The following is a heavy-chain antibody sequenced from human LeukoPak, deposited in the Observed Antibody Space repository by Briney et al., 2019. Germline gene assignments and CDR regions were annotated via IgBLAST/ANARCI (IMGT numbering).Heavy chain of an antibody. Sequence: GGSLRLSCSASGFTFSSYAMHWVRQAPGKGLEYVSAISSNGGSTYYADSVKGRFTISRDNSKTTLYLQMSSLRAEDTAVYYCVKVYYGDYYGGNAFDIWGQGTMVTVSS. D-gene: IGHD4-17*01. CDR1: GFTFSSYA. V-gene: IGHV3-64D*06. CDR3: VKVYYGDYYGGNAFDI. CDR2: ISSNGGST. J-gene: IGHJ3*02.